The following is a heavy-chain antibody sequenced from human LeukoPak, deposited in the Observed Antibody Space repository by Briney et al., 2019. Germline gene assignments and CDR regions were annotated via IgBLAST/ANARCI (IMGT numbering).Heavy chain of an antibody. CDR3: ARAEGSYSTPFEY. J-gene: IGHJ4*02. D-gene: IGHD1-26*01. CDR2: IIPIHGIA. Sequence: GASVKVSCKASGGTFSSYAISWVRQAPGQGLEWMGRIIPIHGIANYAQKFQGRVTITADKSTSTAYMELSSLRSEDTAVYYCARAEGSYSTPFEYWGQGTLVTVSS. V-gene: IGHV1-69*04. CDR1: GGTFSSYA.